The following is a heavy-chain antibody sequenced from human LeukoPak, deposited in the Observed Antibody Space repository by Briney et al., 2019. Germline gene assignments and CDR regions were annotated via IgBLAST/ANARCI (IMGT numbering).Heavy chain of an antibody. D-gene: IGHD6-13*01. J-gene: IGHJ4*02. V-gene: IGHV1-18*01. Sequence: ASVKVSCKASGYTFTSYGISWVRKAPGQGLEWMGWISAYNGNTNYAQKLQGRFTMTTDTSTSTAYMELRSLRSNDTAVYYCARDDGYSSSWYHPLFDYWGQGTLVTVSS. CDR1: GYTFTSYG. CDR2: ISAYNGNT. CDR3: ARDDGYSSSWYHPLFDY.